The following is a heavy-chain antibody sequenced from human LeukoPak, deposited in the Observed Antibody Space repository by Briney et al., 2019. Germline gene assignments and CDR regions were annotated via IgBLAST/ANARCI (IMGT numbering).Heavy chain of an antibody. CDR2: IRYDGSNK. V-gene: IGHV3-30*02. Sequence: GGSLRLSCAASGFTFSSYGMHWVRQAPGKGLEWVAFIRYDGSNKYYADSVKGRFTISRDNSKNTLYLQMNSLRAEDTAVYYCARRRGQQLVPPDYWGQGTLVTVSS. J-gene: IGHJ4*02. D-gene: IGHD6-13*01. CDR3: ARRRGQQLVPPDY. CDR1: GFTFSSYG.